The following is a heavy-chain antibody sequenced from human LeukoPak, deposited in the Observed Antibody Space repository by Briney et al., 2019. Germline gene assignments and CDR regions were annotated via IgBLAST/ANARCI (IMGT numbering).Heavy chain of an antibody. CDR3: ARKGVGATESWFDP. Sequence: ASVKVSFKASGGTFSIYAISWVRQAPGQGLEWMGGIIPIFGTANYAQKFQGRVPITTDESTSTAYMELSSLRSEDTAVYYCARKGVGATESWFDPWGQGTLVTVSS. CDR1: GGTFSIYA. D-gene: IGHD1-26*01. CDR2: IIPIFGTA. V-gene: IGHV1-69*05. J-gene: IGHJ5*02.